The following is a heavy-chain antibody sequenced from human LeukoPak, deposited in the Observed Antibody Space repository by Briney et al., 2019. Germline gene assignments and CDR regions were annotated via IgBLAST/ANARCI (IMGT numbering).Heavy chain of an antibody. J-gene: IGHJ4*02. CDR3: VKGPRPDITVAHTVEN. D-gene: IGHD6-19*01. V-gene: IGHV3-23*01. CDR2: ISSRGDST. Sequence: GGSLRLSCAASGFIFSNYAMSWVRQVPGRGLEWVSTISSRGDSTYVADSVKGRFTISRDNSKNSLYLQMNTARAKDTAVYYCVKGPRPDITVAHTVENWGQGTLVTVSS. CDR1: GFIFSNYA.